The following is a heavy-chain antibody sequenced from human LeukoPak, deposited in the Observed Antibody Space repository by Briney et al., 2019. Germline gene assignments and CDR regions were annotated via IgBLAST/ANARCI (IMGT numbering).Heavy chain of an antibody. CDR2: FYSSESA. J-gene: IGHJ4*02. Sequence: KASETLSLTCTVSGGSISGGNYYWSWIRQPAGKGLEWIGRFYSSESANYNPSLKSRVTISIDTSKNQFSLRLTSVTAADTAVYYCARFTTTPGGYTYGRGVFDYWGQGTPVIVSS. CDR3: ARFTTTPGGYTYGRGVFDY. V-gene: IGHV4-61*02. D-gene: IGHD5-18*01. CDR1: GGSISGGNYY.